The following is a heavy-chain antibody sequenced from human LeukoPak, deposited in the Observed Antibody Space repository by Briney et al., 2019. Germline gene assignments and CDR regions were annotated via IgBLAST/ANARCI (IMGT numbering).Heavy chain of an antibody. D-gene: IGHD3-22*01. Sequence: SETLSLTCTVSGGSISSSSYYWGWIRQPPGKGLEWIGGIYYSGNTYYNPSLKSRVTISVDTSKSQFSLKLSSVTAADTAVYYCARDPDYYDSSGHLPDYWGQGTLVTVSS. J-gene: IGHJ4*02. CDR2: IYYSGNT. CDR3: ARDPDYYDSSGHLPDY. V-gene: IGHV4-39*07. CDR1: GGSISSSSYY.